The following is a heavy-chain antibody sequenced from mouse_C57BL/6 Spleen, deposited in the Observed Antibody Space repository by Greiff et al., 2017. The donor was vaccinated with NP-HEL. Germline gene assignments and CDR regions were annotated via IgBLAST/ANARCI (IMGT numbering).Heavy chain of an antibody. CDR2: IDPSDSYT. V-gene: IGHV1-69*01. CDR1: GYTFTSYW. D-gene: IGHD4-1*01. CDR3: ARSRGTGLYAMDY. Sequence: VQLQQSGAELVMPGASVKLSCKASGYTFTSYWMHWVKQRPGQGLEWIGEIDPSDSYTNYNQKFKGKSTLTVDKSSSTAYMQLSSLTSEDSAVYYCARSRGTGLYAMDYWGQGTSVTVSS. J-gene: IGHJ4*01.